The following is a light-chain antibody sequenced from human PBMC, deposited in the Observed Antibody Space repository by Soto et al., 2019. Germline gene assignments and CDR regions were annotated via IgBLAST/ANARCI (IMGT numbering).Light chain of an antibody. CDR3: QQFKSSPFT. CDR2: DAS. CDR1: QVIKNA. V-gene: IGKV1-13*02. J-gene: IGKJ3*01. Sequence: AIHLTQSPSSLSASVGDRVSVTCRAGQVIKNALVWYQQKPGKAPKLLIYDASNLESGVPSRFSGSGSGIAFTLTISSLQPDDSATYYCQQFKSSPFTFGPGTKV.